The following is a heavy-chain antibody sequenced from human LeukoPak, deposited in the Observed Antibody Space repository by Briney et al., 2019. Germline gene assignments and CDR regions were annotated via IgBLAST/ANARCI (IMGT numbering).Heavy chain of an antibody. J-gene: IGHJ4*02. CDR3: TRAGRYCSGGSCYSFY. CDR1: GFTFCDYA. D-gene: IGHD2-15*01. CDR2: IRKKAHGGTT. V-gene: IGHV3-49*04. Sequence: GGSLRLSCTASGFTFCDYAMSWVRQAPGEGLEWVGFIRKKAHGGTTEYAVSVKGRFTISRNDSKTIAYLQMDSLKTEDTAVYYCTRAGRYCSGGSCYSFYWGQGTLVTVSS.